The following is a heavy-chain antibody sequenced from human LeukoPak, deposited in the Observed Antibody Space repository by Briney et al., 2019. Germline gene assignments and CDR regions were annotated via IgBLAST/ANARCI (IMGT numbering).Heavy chain of an antibody. J-gene: IGHJ3*02. CDR2: ISSSNNTI. CDR3: AREDGGKADI. V-gene: IGHV3-48*02. Sequence: GRSLRLSCAASGFTFSSYGMNWVRQAPGKGLEWVSYISSSNNTIDYADSVKGRFSISRDNAKNSLYLQMKSLRDEDTAVYYCAREDGGKADIWGQGTMVTVSS. CDR1: GFTFSSYG. D-gene: IGHD4-23*01.